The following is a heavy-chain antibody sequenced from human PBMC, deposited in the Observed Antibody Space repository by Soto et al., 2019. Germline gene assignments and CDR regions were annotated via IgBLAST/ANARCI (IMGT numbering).Heavy chain of an antibody. CDR1: GYTFTSYG. J-gene: IGHJ4*02. D-gene: IGHD1-7*01. Sequence: GASVTVSCKASGYTFTSYGISWVRQAPGQGLEWMGWISAYNGNTNYAQKLQGRVTMTTDSTKQTLYLQMNSLRPDDTAMYYCARDGVSSTEYTWNYGTYFDYWGQGALVTVSS. CDR2: ISAYNGNT. CDR3: ARDGVSSTEYTWNYGTYFDY. V-gene: IGHV1-18*01.